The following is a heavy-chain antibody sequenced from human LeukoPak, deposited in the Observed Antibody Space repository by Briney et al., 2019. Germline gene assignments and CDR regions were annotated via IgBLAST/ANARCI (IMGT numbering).Heavy chain of an antibody. D-gene: IGHD4-17*01. V-gene: IGHV3-7*05. Sequence: GGSLRLSCVASGFTFSSYWMSWVRQAPGKGLEWVANIKQDGSEKYYVDSVKGRFTISRDNAKNSLYLQMNSLRAEDTAVYYCARDFYGPYYYGMDVWGQGTTVTVSS. J-gene: IGHJ6*02. CDR2: IKQDGSEK. CDR3: ARDFYGPYYYGMDV. CDR1: GFTFSSYW.